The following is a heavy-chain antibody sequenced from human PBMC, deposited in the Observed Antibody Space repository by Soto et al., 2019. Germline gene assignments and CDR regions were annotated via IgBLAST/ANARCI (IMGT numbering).Heavy chain of an antibody. CDR1: GFTFSSYG. CDR2: ISYDGSNK. V-gene: IGHV3-30*18. D-gene: IGHD5-12*01. Sequence: HPGGSLRLACAASGFTFSSYGMHWVRQAPGKGLEWVAVISYDGSNKYYADSVKGRFTVSRDNSKNTLYLQMNSLRAEDTAVYYCAKDSQYEYLYYYYYMDVWGKGTTVTVSS. CDR3: AKDSQYEYLYYYYYMDV. J-gene: IGHJ6*03.